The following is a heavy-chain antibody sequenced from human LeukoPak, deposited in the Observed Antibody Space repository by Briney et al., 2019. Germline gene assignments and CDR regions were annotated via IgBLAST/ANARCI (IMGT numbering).Heavy chain of an antibody. CDR3: ARDRGSGYNWFDP. Sequence: GGSLRLSCTTSGFTFGDYYMIWVRQAPGKGLEWVGFIRSKGYGGTTECAASVRGRFTISRDDSKSIAYLQMNSLKTEDTAVYYCARDRGSGYNWFDPWGQGTLVTVSS. CDR1: GFTFGDYY. J-gene: IGHJ5*02. D-gene: IGHD3-10*01. CDR2: IRSKGYGGTT. V-gene: IGHV3-49*04.